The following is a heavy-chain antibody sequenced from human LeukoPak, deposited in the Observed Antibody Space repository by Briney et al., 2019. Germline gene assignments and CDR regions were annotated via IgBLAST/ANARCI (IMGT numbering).Heavy chain of an antibody. Sequence: PSQTLSLTCTVSGGSISSGDYYWGWIRQPPGKGLEWIGYIYYSGSTYYNPSLKSRVTISVDTSKNQFSLKLSSVTAADTAVYYCARDAYYYGSGTFDPWGQGTLVTVSS. D-gene: IGHD3-10*01. CDR1: GGSISSGDYY. V-gene: IGHV4-30-4*01. CDR3: ARDAYYYGSGTFDP. CDR2: IYYSGST. J-gene: IGHJ5*02.